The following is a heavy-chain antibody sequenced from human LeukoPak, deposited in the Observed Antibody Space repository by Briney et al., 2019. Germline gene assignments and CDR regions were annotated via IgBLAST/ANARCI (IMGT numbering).Heavy chain of an antibody. CDR1: GGSFSGYY. D-gene: IGHD1-14*01. Sequence: PSETLSLTCAVYGGSFSGYYWSWIRQPPGEGLEWIGEINHSGSTNYHPSPKSRVTISVDTSKNQFSLELSSVTAADTAVYYGASLISTDRTGHNGFDPWGQGTLVTVSS. CDR3: ASLISTDRTGHNGFDP. CDR2: INHSGST. J-gene: IGHJ5*02. V-gene: IGHV4-34*01.